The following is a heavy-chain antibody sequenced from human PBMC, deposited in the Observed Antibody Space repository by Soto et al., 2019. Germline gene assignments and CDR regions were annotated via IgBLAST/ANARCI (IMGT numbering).Heavy chain of an antibody. Sequence: TLSLTCAVSGGSISSGGYSWSWIRQPPGKGLEWIGYIYHSGSIYYNPSLKSRVTISVDRSKNQFSLKLSSVTAADTAVYYCARSDGRYWGQGTLVTVSS. J-gene: IGHJ4*02. CDR2: IYHSGSI. V-gene: IGHV4-30-2*01. CDR1: GGSISSGGYS. CDR3: ARSDGRY.